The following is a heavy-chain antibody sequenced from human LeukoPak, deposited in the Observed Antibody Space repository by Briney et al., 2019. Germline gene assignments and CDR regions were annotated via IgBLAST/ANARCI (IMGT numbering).Heavy chain of an antibody. D-gene: IGHD3-9*01. J-gene: IGHJ4*02. Sequence: PGGSLRLSCAASGFIFSNYAMSWVRQAPGKGLEWDSAIGGRDGGTYYADSVKGRFTVSRDDPKNTLYLQMNTLRAEDTAVYYCAKWGDYDILTGYYDSDYWGQGTLVTVSS. CDR3: AKWGDYDILTGYYDSDY. V-gene: IGHV3-23*01. CDR1: GFIFSNYA. CDR2: IGGRDGGT.